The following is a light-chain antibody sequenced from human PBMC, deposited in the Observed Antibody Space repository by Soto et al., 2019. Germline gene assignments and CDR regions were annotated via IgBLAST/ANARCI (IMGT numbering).Light chain of an antibody. CDR3: QQYASSYT. V-gene: IGKV3-20*01. CDR2: GAS. Sequence: EIVLTQSPGTLSLSPGERATLSCRASQSVSSSYLAWYQQQPGQAPRVLIYGASSRATGVPDRFSGSGSGTDFTITISRLEPEDFAVYYCQQYASSYTFGQGTKLEIK. CDR1: QSVSSSY. J-gene: IGKJ2*01.